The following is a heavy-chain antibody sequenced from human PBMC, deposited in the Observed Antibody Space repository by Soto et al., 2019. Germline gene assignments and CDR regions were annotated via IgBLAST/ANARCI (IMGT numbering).Heavy chain of an antibody. Sequence: GESLKISCKGSGYRFTSYWISWVRQMPGKGLEWMGRIDPSDSYTNYSPSFQGHVTISADKSISTAYLQWSSLKAADTAMYYCARLHMTTVVTIDYWGQGTLVTVS. CDR3: ARLHMTTVVTIDY. CDR1: GYRFTSYW. J-gene: IGHJ4*02. D-gene: IGHD4-17*01. V-gene: IGHV5-10-1*01. CDR2: IDPSDSYT.